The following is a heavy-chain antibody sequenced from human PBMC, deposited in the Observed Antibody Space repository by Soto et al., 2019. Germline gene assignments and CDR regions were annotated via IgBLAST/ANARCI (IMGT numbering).Heavy chain of an antibody. D-gene: IGHD5-12*01. J-gene: IGHJ4*02. V-gene: IGHV3-48*04. CDR3: AREWGGYRAHYFDY. Sequence: GGSLRLSCAASGFTFSSYAMSWVRQAPGKGLEWVSYISSSGSTIYYADSVKGRFTISRDNAKNSLYLQMNSLRAEDTAVYYCAREWGGYRAHYFDYWGQGTLVTVSS. CDR1: GFTFSSYA. CDR2: ISSSGSTI.